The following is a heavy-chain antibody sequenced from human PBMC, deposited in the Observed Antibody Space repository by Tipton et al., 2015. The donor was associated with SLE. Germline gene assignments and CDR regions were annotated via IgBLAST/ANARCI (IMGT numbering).Heavy chain of an antibody. CDR1: GGSISTHY. CDR3: ARPPQRDYGGNLHWYFDL. D-gene: IGHD4-23*01. V-gene: IGHV4-59*08. Sequence: TLSLTCSVSGGSISTHYFGWFRQPPGKGLGWISFIFYNADTSYNPSLKSRVTISVDTSKNQFSLKLSSVTAADTAVYYCARPPQRDYGGNLHWYFDLWGRGTLVTVSS. CDR2: IFYNADT. J-gene: IGHJ2*01.